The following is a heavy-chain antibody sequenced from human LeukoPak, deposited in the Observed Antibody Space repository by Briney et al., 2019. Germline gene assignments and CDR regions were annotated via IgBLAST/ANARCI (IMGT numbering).Heavy chain of an antibody. V-gene: IGHV3-64*01. J-gene: IGHJ4*02. CDR2: ISSNGGST. CDR3: ARAGRDGYSGYDFDY. D-gene: IGHD5-12*01. Sequence: PGGSLRLSCAASGSTFSSYAMHWVRQAPGKGLEYVSAISSNGGSTYYANSVKGRFTISRDNSKNTLYLQMGSLRAEDMAVYYCARAGRDGYSGYDFDYWGQGTLVTVSS. CDR1: GSTFSSYA.